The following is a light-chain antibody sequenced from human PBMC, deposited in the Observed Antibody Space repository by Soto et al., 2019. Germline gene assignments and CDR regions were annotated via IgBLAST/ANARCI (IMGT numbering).Light chain of an antibody. CDR1: RSDIGDSNF. Sequence: SALTQPASVSGSPGQSVTISCTGPRSDIGDSNFISWYQHSPGKAPRLLIYEVNNRPSGVSKRFSGSKAGNTASLTISGLLDDDEADYFCASFSSGTILVFGSGTKVTVL. J-gene: IGLJ1*01. CDR3: ASFSSGTILV. CDR2: EVN. V-gene: IGLV2-14*01.